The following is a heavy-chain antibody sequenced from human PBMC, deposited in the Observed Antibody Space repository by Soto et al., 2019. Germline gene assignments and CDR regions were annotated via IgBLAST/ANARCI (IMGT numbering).Heavy chain of an antibody. CDR3: ARGCTSCYEDVYYYYYMDV. V-gene: IGHV3-11*01. CDR1: GFTFSDYY. CDR2: ISSSGSTI. J-gene: IGHJ6*03. D-gene: IGHD2-2*01. Sequence: GGSLRLSCAASGFTFSDYYMSWIRQAPGKGLEWVSYISSSGSTIYYADSVKGRFTISRDNAKNSLYLQMNSLRAEDTAVYYCARGCTSCYEDVYYYYYMDVWGKGTTVTVSS.